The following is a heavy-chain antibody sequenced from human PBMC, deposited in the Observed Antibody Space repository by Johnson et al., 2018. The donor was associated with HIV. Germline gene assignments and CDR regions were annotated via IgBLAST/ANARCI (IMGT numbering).Heavy chain of an antibody. Sequence: SSYYMNFVRQAPGKGLEWVSLIYSGGSTYYADSVQGRFTISRDNSKNTLYLQMNSLRAEDTAVYYCARATYSNSKAHAFDIWGQGTMVTVSS. CDR2: IYSGGST. V-gene: IGHV3-53*01. D-gene: IGHD6-6*01. J-gene: IGHJ3*02. CDR3: ARATYSNSKAHAFDI. CDR1: SSYY.